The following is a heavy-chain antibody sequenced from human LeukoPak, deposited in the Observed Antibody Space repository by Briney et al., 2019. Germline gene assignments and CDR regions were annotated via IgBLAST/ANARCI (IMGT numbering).Heavy chain of an antibody. CDR3: AHRKNYYDSSVFDN. J-gene: IGHJ4*02. D-gene: IGHD3-22*01. V-gene: IGHV2-5*02. CDR1: GFSLNTRGVG. CDR2: IYWDDDR. Sequence: SGPTLVNPTQTLTLTCTFSGFSLNTRGVGVGWIRQPPGRALEWLALIYWDDDRRYSPSLRSRLTITKDTSKNQVVLTMTNMDPVDTATYFCAHRKNYYDSSVFDNWGQGTLVTVSS.